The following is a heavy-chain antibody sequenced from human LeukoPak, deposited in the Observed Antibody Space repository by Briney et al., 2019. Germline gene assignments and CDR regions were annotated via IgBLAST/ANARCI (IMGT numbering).Heavy chain of an antibody. V-gene: IGHV4-34*01. CDR2: INHSGRT. CDR3: ASKLGTARVFDY. CDR1: GGSFSGYY. J-gene: IGHJ4*02. D-gene: IGHD7-27*01. Sequence: SETLSLTCAVYGGSFSGYYWNWIRQPPGKGLEWIGEINHSGRTNYNPSLKSRVTISVDTSKKQFSLKLSSVTAADTAVYYCASKLGTARVFDYWGQGTLVTVSS.